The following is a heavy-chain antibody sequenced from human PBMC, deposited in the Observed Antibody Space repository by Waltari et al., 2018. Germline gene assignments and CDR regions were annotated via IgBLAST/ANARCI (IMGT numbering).Heavy chain of an antibody. D-gene: IGHD4-17*01. CDR3: ATETMTLVTPFY. V-gene: IGHV3-15*07. Sequence: EVQLVESGGGFVKPGGSLRLSCAASGFTFTNAWMNWVRQAPGRGLEWVGRIKTRTDGETTDYAAPVKDRFTISRDDSKNTVYLQMTGLKTEDTAVYYCATETMTLVTPFYWGQGTLVTVSS. CDR2: IKTRTDGETT. CDR1: GFTFTNAW. J-gene: IGHJ4*02.